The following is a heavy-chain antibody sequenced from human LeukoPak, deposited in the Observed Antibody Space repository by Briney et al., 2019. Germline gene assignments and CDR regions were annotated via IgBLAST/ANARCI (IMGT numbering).Heavy chain of an antibody. Sequence: GSLRLSCVASGFTFSSYAMSWVRQAPGKGLEWVSYISTTSSTIYYADSVKGRFTISRDNAKNSLYLQMNSLRAEDTAVYYCARAQTGSTYGYRYWGQGTLVTVSS. CDR3: ARAQTGSTYGYRY. V-gene: IGHV3-48*01. CDR2: ISTTSSTI. CDR1: GFTFSSYA. J-gene: IGHJ4*02. D-gene: IGHD5-18*01.